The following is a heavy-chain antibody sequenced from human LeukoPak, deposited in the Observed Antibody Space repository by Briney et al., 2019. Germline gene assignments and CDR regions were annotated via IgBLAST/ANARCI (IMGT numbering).Heavy chain of an antibody. CDR1: GGSLSSSSYY. V-gene: IGHV4-39*07. D-gene: IGHD4-17*01. J-gene: IGHJ4*02. CDR3: ARGPTTGGADDY. Sequence: SETLSLTCTVSGGSLSSSSYYWGWIRQPPGRGLEWIGSIFYSGSTYYNPSLKSRVTISGDTSKNQFSLRLSSVTAADTAVYYCARGPTTGGADDYWAQGTLVTVSS. CDR2: IFYSGST.